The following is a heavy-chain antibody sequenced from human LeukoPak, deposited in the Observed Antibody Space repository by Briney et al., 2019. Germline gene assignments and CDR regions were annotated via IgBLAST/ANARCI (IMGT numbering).Heavy chain of an antibody. D-gene: IGHD3-22*01. CDR2: ICPGDSDT. J-gene: IGHJ4*02. Sequence: GESLKISCKGSGYSFTSYWIGWVRQIPGKGLEWIGIICPGDSDTRYSPSFQGHLTISADKSISTAYLQWSSLKASDTAMYYCARNYDSDWSYCDYWGQGNLVTVSS. V-gene: IGHV5-51*01. CDR3: ARNYDSDWSYCDY. CDR1: GYSFTSYW.